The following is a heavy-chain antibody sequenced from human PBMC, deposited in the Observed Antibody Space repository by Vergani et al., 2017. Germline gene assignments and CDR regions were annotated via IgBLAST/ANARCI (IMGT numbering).Heavy chain of an antibody. D-gene: IGHD6-6*01. CDR2: IYYSGST. J-gene: IGHJ2*01. Sequence: QVQLQESGPGLVKPSQTLSLTCTVSGGSISSSSYYWGWIRQPPGKGLEWIGSIYYSGSTYYNPSLKSRVTISVDTSKNQFSLKLSSVTAADTAVYYCARDIAARGYWYFDLWGRGTLVTVSS. CDR1: GGSISSSSYY. CDR3: ARDIAARGYWYFDL. V-gene: IGHV4-39*07.